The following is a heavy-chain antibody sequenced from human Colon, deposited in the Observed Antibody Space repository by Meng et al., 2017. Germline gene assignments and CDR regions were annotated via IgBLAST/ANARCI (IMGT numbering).Heavy chain of an antibody. V-gene: IGHV7-4-1*02. Sequence: QVQLVQSGFELKEPGASVRISCKASGYTFTTYGMNWVRQAPGQGLEWMGWINTNTGKPTYAQGLTGRFVFSLDTSVSTAYLQISSLKAEDTAVYYCTRDSEAADYWGQGTLVTVSS. D-gene: IGHD6-25*01. CDR1: GYTFTTYG. CDR3: TRDSEAADY. J-gene: IGHJ4*02. CDR2: INTNTGKP.